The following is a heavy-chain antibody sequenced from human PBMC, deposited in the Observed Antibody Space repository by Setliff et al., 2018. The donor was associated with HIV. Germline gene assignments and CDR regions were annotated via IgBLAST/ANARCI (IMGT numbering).Heavy chain of an antibody. CDR2: IYHSGST. CDR1: GYSISRGYY. V-gene: IGHV4-38-2*02. J-gene: IGHJ3*02. CDR3: ARPGITMIPRAFDI. Sequence: ETLSLTCSVSGYSISRGYYWGWIRQPPGKGLEWIGSIYHSGSTYYNPSLKSRVTISVDTSKTQFSLKLSSVTAADTAVYYCARPGITMIPRAFDIWGQGTMVTVSS. D-gene: IGHD3-22*01.